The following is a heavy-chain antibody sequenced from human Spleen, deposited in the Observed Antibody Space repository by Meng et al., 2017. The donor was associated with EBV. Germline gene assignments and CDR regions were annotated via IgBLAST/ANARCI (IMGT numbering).Heavy chain of an antibody. CDR1: GYTFTNYA. Sequence: VQMLKIGFEYKKTRSSRSVSCKSSGYTFTNYAMNWVRQAPGQGLEWLGWINTNTGNPTYAQGFTGRFVFSSDTSVSTAYLQISRLKAEDTGVYYCARGAAAGHWGQGTLVTVSS. CDR2: INTNTGNP. J-gene: IGHJ4*02. D-gene: IGHD6-13*01. V-gene: IGHV7-4-1*02. CDR3: ARGAAAGH.